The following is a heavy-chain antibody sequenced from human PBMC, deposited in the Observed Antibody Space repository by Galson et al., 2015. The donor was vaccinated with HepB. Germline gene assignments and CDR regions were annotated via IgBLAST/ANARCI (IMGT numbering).Heavy chain of an antibody. J-gene: IGHJ4*02. D-gene: IGHD4-17*01. Sequence: SVKVSCKASGGTFSSYAISWVRQAPGQGLEWMGGIIPIFGTANYAQKFQGRVTITADESTSTAYMELSSLRSEDTAGYYCASVPYGDGFDYWGQGTLVTVSS. CDR1: GGTFSSYA. CDR2: IIPIFGTA. V-gene: IGHV1-69*13. CDR3: ASVPYGDGFDY.